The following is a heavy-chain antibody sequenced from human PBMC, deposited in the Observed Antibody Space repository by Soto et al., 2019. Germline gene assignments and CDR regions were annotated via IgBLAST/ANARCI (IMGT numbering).Heavy chain of an antibody. D-gene: IGHD3-10*01. CDR1: GGIFVNYG. V-gene: IGHV1-69*06. CDR3: ARENEGSPNLYGMDV. Sequence: QMQLVQSGAEVTKPGSSVKVSCEAFGGIFVNYGFSWIRQAPGQGLEWMGGILPMFDKPNYAEKFRGRVTITPEKATTKGLMEGTNARSDDTALYYCARENEGSPNLYGMDVWGQGTKVIVS. CDR2: ILPMFDKP. J-gene: IGHJ6*02.